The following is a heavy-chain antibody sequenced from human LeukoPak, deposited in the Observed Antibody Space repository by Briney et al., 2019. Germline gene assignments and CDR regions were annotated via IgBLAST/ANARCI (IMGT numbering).Heavy chain of an antibody. CDR1: GFTFDDYA. D-gene: IGHD6-13*01. J-gene: IGHJ4*02. CDR3: AKIQVVQYQPRYFFDY. CDR2: ISDSGGST. Sequence: GGSLRLSCAASGFTFDDYAMHWVRQAPGKGLEWVSAISDSGGSTYYADSVKGRFTISRDNSKNTLSLQMNSLRAEDTAVYYCAKIQVVQYQPRYFFDYWGQGTLVTVSS. V-gene: IGHV3-23*01.